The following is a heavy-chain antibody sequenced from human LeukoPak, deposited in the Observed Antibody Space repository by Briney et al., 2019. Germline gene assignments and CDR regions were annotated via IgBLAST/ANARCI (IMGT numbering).Heavy chain of an antibody. D-gene: IGHD3-10*01. V-gene: IGHV4-39*01. CDR1: GGSISSSSYY. CDR2: IYYSGST. J-gene: IGHJ4*02. Sequence: PSETLSLTCTVSGGSISSSSYYWGWIRQPPGKGLEWIGSIYYSGSTYYNPSLKSRVTISVDTSKNQFSLKLSSVTAADTAVYYCARHLAHYYGSGSYYINFWGQGTLVTVSS. CDR3: ARHLAHYYGSGSYYINF.